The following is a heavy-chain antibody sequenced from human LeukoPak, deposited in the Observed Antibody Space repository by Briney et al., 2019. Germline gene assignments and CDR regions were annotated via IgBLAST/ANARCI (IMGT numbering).Heavy chain of an antibody. CDR1: GFTFSSYG. Sequence: PGGSLRLSCAASGFTFSSYGMHWVRQAPGKGLEWVAVIWYDGSNKYYADSVKGRFTISRDNSKNTLYLQMNSLRAEDTAVYYCAREGVYSSGYDNWFDPWGQGTLVTVSS. CDR2: IWYDGSNK. CDR3: AREGVYSSGYDNWFDP. V-gene: IGHV3-33*01. J-gene: IGHJ5*02. D-gene: IGHD3-22*01.